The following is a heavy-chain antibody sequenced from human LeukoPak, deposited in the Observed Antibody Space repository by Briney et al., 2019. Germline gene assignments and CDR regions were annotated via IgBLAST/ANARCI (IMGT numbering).Heavy chain of an antibody. CDR2: LYYSGST. V-gene: IGHV4-39*01. CDR1: GGSISSSSYY. J-gene: IGHJ6*02. CDR3: ASQLYYYGSGSYYPV. Sequence: SETLSLTCTVSGGSISSSSYYLGWLRPPPGTGLEWIGSLYYSGSTYYNPSLKSRVTISVHTSKNQFSLKMSSVTAADTAVYYCASQLYYYGSGSYYPVWGQGTTVTVSS. D-gene: IGHD3-10*01.